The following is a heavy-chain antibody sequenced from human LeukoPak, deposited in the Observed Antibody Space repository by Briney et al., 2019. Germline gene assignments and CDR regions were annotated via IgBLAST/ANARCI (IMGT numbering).Heavy chain of an antibody. Sequence: PSQTLSPTCAVSGGSISSGGYSWSWIRQPPGKGLEWIGYIYHSGSTYYNPSLKSRVTISVDRSKNQFSLKLSSVTAADTAVYYCARVRVRGVLDYWGQGTLVTVSS. CDR3: ARVRVRGVLDY. CDR1: GGSISSGGYS. V-gene: IGHV4-30-2*01. CDR2: IYHSGST. D-gene: IGHD3-10*01. J-gene: IGHJ4*02.